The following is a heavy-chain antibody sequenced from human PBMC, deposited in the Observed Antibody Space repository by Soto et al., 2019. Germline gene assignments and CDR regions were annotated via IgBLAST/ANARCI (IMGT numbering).Heavy chain of an antibody. CDR1: GGSISSSSYY. CDR3: ARQGDYGDYSYYFDY. Sequence: SETLSLTCTVSGGSISSSSYYWGWIRQPPGKGLEWIGSIYYSGSTYYNPSLKSRVTISVDTSKNQFSLKLSSVTAADTAVYYCARQGDYGDYSYYFDYWGQGTLVTVSS. CDR2: IYYSGST. J-gene: IGHJ4*02. V-gene: IGHV4-39*01. D-gene: IGHD4-17*01.